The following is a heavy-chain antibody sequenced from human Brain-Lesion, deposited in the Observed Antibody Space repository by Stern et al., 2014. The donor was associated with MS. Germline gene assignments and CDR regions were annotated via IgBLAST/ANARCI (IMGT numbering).Heavy chain of an antibody. V-gene: IGHV3-74*01. Sequence: EVQLVESAGGLVQPGGSLRLSCAASGFTFSNYWMHWVRPAPGKGLVWVSRVNNDGRRTSYADSVKGRFTMSRDNAKNTLYLQMNSLRVEDTAIYYCARGERWFDSWGQGTLVTVSS. J-gene: IGHJ5*01. CDR1: GFTFSNYW. CDR2: VNNDGRRT. CDR3: ARGERWFDS.